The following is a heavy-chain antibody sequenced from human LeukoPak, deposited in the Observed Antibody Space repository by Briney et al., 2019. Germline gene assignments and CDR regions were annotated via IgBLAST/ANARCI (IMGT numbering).Heavy chain of an antibody. Sequence: GGSLRLSCTASGFTFSTYAMTWVRQPPGKGLQCVSTIYAGGTNTKYAHSVKGRFTISRDSSKSTLYLQMNSLRVEDTAVYYCANGESPDYWGQGTLVTVSS. V-gene: IGHV3-23*01. D-gene: IGHD3-10*01. CDR2: IYAGGTNT. J-gene: IGHJ4*02. CDR1: GFTFSTYA. CDR3: ANGESPDY.